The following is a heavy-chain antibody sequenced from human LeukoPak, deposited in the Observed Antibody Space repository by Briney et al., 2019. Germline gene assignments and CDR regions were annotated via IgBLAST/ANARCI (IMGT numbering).Heavy chain of an antibody. CDR1: GYTLTELS. D-gene: IGHD2-2*01. J-gene: IGHJ3*02. CDR2: FDPEDGET. V-gene: IGHV1-24*01. Sequence: GASVKVSFKVSGYTLTELSMHWVRQAPGKGREWMGGFDPEDGETIYAQKFQGRVTMTEDTSTDTAYMELSSLRSEDTAVYYCATAVGYCSSTSCYDAFDIWGQGTMVTVSS. CDR3: ATAVGYCSSTSCYDAFDI.